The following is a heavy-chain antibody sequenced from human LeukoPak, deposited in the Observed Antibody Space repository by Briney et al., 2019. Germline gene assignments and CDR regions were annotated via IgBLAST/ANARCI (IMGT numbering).Heavy chain of an antibody. J-gene: IGHJ4*02. Sequence: PSETLSLTCTVSGGSISSYYWSWVRQPPGKGLEWIGYIYYSGSTNYNPSLKSRVTISVDTSKNQFSLKLSSVTAADTAVYYCAGHHPRNTVDFWGQGTLVTVSS. CDR3: AGHHPRNTVDF. CDR2: IYYSGST. V-gene: IGHV4-59*01. D-gene: IGHD2/OR15-2a*01. CDR1: GGSISSYY.